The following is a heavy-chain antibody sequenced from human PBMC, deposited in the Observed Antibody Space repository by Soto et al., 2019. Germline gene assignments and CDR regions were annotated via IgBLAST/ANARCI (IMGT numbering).Heavy chain of an antibody. V-gene: IGHV4-30-4*01. CDR2: IYYSGST. CDR3: ARGHSSSWYEFDP. D-gene: IGHD6-13*01. CDR1: GGSISRGYYY. J-gene: IGHJ5*02. Sequence: AFLMRSLTRRVSGGSISRGYYYRSWNRQPPGKGPEWIGYIYYSGSTYYNPSLKSRVTISVDTSKNQFSLRLSSVTAADTAVYYCARGHSSSWYEFDPWGQGTLVTVSS.